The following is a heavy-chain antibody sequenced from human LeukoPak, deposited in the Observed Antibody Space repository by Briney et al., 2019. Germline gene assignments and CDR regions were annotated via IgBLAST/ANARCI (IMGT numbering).Heavy chain of an antibody. D-gene: IGHD5-12*01. CDR3: ARGGPSGDYYYYYMDV. J-gene: IGHJ6*03. Sequence: ASVKVSCKASGYTFTSYDINRVRQATGQGLEWMGWMNPNSGNTGYAQKFQGRVTMTRNTSISTAYMELSSLRSEDTAVYYCARGGPSGDYYYYYMDVWGKGTTVTVSS. CDR1: GYTFTSYD. CDR2: MNPNSGNT. V-gene: IGHV1-8*01.